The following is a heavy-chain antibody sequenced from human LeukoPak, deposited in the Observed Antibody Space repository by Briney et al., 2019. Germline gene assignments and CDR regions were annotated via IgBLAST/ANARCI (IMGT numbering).Heavy chain of an antibody. CDR2: IIPIFGIA. D-gene: IGHD3-22*01. V-gene: IGHV1-69*17. CDR1: GGTFSSYA. Sequence: SVKVSCKASGGTFSSYAISWVRQAPGQGLEGMGGIIPIFGIANYAQKFQGRVTITADKSTSTAYMELSSLRSEDTAVYYCARDRDSSGYYELNWFDPWGQGTLVTVSS. CDR3: ARDRDSSGYYELNWFDP. J-gene: IGHJ5*02.